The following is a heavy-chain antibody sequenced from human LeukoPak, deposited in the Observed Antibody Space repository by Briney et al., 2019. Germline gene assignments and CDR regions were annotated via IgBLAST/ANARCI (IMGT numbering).Heavy chain of an antibody. J-gene: IGHJ4*02. Sequence: SGGSLRLSCAASGFTFSSYEMNWVRQAPGKGLEWVSYISSSGSTIYYADSVKGRFTISRDNAKNSLYLQMNSLRVEDTAVYYCVRDIVPTTIRKASFGYWGQGTLVTVSS. V-gene: IGHV3-48*03. CDR3: VRDIVPTTIRKASFGY. CDR2: ISSSGSTI. D-gene: IGHD3-9*01. CDR1: GFTFSSYE.